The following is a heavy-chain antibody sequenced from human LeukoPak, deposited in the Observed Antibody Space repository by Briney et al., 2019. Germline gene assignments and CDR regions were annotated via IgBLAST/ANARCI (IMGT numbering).Heavy chain of an antibody. CDR3: ARDRGIAGPLI. J-gene: IGHJ3*02. CDR2: ISYDGSNK. CDR1: GFTFSSYA. V-gene: IGHV3-30-3*01. Sequence: GRSLRLSCAASGFTFSSYAMHWVRQAPGKGLEWVAVISYDGSNKYYADSVKGRFTISRDNSKNTLYLQMNSLRAEDTAVYYCARDRGIAGPLIWGQGTMVTVSS. D-gene: IGHD6-13*01.